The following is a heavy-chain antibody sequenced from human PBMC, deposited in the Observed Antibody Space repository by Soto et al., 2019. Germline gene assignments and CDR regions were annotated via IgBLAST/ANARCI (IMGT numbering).Heavy chain of an antibody. CDR2: ISPDGSRA. D-gene: IGHD6-13*01. J-gene: IGHJ4*02. CDR1: GFRFSSFA. CDR3: GRARIGAAGAGAYFDY. V-gene: IGHV3-30-3*01. Sequence: QVQLVESGGGVVQPGRSLRLSCTASGFRFSSFAMHWVRQTPGKGLVWVAVISPDGSRAYYADSVKGRFTISRDNSNNTLYVRMGRRGGDDTAVYFCGRARIGAAGAGAYFDYGGQGTLVAVSS.